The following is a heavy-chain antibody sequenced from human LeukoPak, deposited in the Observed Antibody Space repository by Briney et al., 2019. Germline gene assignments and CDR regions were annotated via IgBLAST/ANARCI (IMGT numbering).Heavy chain of an antibody. CDR2: IWFDGGKI. V-gene: IGHV3-33*01. CDR3: TTECIGRVSCHLDY. D-gene: IGHD2-15*01. Sequence: GGSLRLSCAASGFPFSSYVMHWLRQAPGKGLEWVAVIWFDGGKIYYADSVKGRFTISRDNSKNTLYLQMNSLKTEDTAVYYCTTECIGRVSCHLDYWGQGTLVTVSS. J-gene: IGHJ4*02. CDR1: GFPFSSYV.